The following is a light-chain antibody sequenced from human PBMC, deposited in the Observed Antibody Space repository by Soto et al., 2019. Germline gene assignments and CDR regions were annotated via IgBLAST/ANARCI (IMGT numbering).Light chain of an antibody. CDR3: QQSYSTLIT. V-gene: IGKV1-39*01. J-gene: IGKJ5*01. Sequence: IPLTQSPSSLSASSVYRFTITFRSSQSISSYLNWYQQKPGKAPKLLIYAASSLQSGVPSRFSGSGSGTDFTLTISSLQPEDFATYYCQQSYSTLITFGQGTRLEIK. CDR2: AAS. CDR1: QSISSY.